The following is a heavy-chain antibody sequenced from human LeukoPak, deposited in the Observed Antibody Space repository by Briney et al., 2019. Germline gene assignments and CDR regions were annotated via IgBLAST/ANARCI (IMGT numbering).Heavy chain of an antibody. CDR2: IKSKTDGGTT. CDR1: GFTFSNAW. D-gene: IGHD6-19*01. V-gene: IGHV3-15*01. J-gene: IGHJ4*02. CDR3: AKRSAESSGYFDY. Sequence: GSLRLSCAASGFTFSNAWMSWVRQAPGKGLEWAGRIKSKTDGGTTDYAAPVKGRFTISRDDSKNTLYLQMNSLKTEDTAVYYCAKRSAESSGYFDYWGQGTLVTVSS.